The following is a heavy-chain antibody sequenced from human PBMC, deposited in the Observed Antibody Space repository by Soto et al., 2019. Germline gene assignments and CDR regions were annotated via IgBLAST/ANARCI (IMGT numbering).Heavy chain of an antibody. V-gene: IGHV4-39*01. CDR2: IYYSGRT. Sequence: QLQLQESGPGLVKPSETLSLTCTVSGGSISSSSYYWGWIRQPPGKGLEWIGSIYYSGRTYYNPSLTRRVAISVATSKIQFSLTLSSVTAAATPVYYCARQVLGGGSWFDPWGQGTLVIVGS. CDR1: GGSISSSSYY. CDR3: ARQVLGGGSWFDP. J-gene: IGHJ5*02. D-gene: IGHD2-15*01.